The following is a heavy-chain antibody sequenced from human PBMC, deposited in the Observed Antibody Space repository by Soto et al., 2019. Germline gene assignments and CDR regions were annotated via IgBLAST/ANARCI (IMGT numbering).Heavy chain of an antibody. CDR2: ISGSGGST. CDR1: GFTFTSHA. V-gene: IGHV3-23*01. D-gene: IGHD3-22*01. J-gene: IGHJ4*02. Sequence: QTGGSLRLSCAASGFTFTSHAMSWVRQAPGKGLEWVSAISGSGGSTYYADSVKGRFTISRDNSKNTLYLQMNSLRAEDTAIYYCAKCITMIPGGTFDYWGQGTLVTVSS. CDR3: AKCITMIPGGTFDY.